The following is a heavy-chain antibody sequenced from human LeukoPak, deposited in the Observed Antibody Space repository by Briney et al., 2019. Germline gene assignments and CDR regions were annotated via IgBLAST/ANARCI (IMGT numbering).Heavy chain of an antibody. CDR3: ARTYSSSWYPTFDY. V-gene: IGHV1-3*01. CDR2: INAGNGNT. D-gene: IGHD6-13*01. CDR1: GYTFTSYA. J-gene: IGHJ4*02. Sequence: GASVKVSCKASGYTFTSYAMHWVRQAPGQGLEWMGWINAGNGNTKYSQKFQGRVTITRDTSASTAYMELSSLRSEDTAVYYCARTYSSSWYPTFDYWGQGTLVTVSS.